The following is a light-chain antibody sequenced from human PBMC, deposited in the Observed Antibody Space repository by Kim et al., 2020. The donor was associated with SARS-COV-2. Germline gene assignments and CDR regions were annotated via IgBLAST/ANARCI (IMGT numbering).Light chain of an antibody. CDR2: EVD. Sequence: QSALTQPPSASGSPGQSVTISCTGTSSDVSWYQQHPGKAPKLIIYEVDKWPSGVPDRFSGSKSGYTAYLTVSGLQAEDEADYYCSSYSVSESLVFGG. CDR1: SSD. V-gene: IGLV2-8*01. CDR3: SSYSVSESLV. J-gene: IGLJ3*02.